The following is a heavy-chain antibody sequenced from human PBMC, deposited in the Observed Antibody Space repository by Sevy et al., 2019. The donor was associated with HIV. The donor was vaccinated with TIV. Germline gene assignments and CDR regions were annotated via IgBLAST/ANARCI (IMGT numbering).Heavy chain of an antibody. CDR1: GFIFRDRY. CDR3: AGDFMSVASAGTGALGV. J-gene: IGHJ6*02. CDR2: ISSRSSGI. Sequence: GGSLGLSCVASGFIFRDRYMSWIRQAPGKGLEWVSFISSRSSGINDAVSVNGRSTVSRDNAKNSLYLQMNSLRAEETAVYYCAGDFMSVASAGTGALGVWGQGTAVTVSS. D-gene: IGHD6-13*01. V-gene: IGHV3-11*01.